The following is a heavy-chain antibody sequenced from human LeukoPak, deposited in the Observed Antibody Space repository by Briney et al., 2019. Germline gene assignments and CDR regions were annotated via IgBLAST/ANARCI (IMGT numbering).Heavy chain of an antibody. CDR2: INHSGST. Sequence: SETLSLTCAVYGGSFSGYYWSWIRQPPGKGLEWIGEINHSGSTYYNPSLKSRVTISVDTSKNQFSLKLSSVTAADTAVYYCATGGYYDSSGYYFLNYFDYWGQGTLVTVSS. D-gene: IGHD3-22*01. CDR1: GGSFSGYY. CDR3: ATGGYYDSSGYYFLNYFDY. J-gene: IGHJ4*02. V-gene: IGHV4-34*01.